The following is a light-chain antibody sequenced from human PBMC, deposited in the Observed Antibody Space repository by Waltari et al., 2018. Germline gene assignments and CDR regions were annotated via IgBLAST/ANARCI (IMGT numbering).Light chain of an antibody. J-gene: IGKJ4*01. CDR1: QGISSA. CDR2: DAS. CDR3: QQFNSYPLT. Sequence: AIQLTTSPSSLSASVGTRVTITCRASQGISSALPWYQQTPGKAPKLLIYDASSLQSGVPSRFSGSGSGADFTLTISSLQPEDFATYHCQQFNSYPLTFGGGTEVEIK. V-gene: IGKV1-13*02.